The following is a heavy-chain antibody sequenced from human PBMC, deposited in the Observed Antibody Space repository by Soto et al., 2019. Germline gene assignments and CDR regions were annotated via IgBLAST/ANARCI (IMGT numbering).Heavy chain of an antibody. CDR1: GFTFSSYG. D-gene: IGHD6-13*01. CDR3: ARPYSSSLSFDY. V-gene: IGHV3-33*01. CDR2: IWYDGSNK. J-gene: IGHJ4*02. Sequence: GGSLRLSCAASGFTFSSYGMHWVRQAPGKGLEWVAVIWYDGSNKYYADSVKGRFTISRDNSKNTLYLQMNSLRAEDTAVYYCARPYSSSLSFDYWGQGTLVTVSS.